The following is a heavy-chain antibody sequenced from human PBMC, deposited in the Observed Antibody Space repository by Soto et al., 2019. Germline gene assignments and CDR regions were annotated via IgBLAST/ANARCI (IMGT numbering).Heavy chain of an antibody. CDR2: IYPGDSDT. Sequence: PGESLKISCKGSGYSFTSYWIGWVRQMPGKGLEWMGIIYPGDSDTRYSPSFQGQVTISADKSISTAYLQRSSLKASDTAMYYCARMKVPAAAIRYYYYYYMDVWGKGTTVTVSS. J-gene: IGHJ6*03. CDR1: GYSFTSYW. CDR3: ARMKVPAAAIRYYYYYYMDV. V-gene: IGHV5-51*01. D-gene: IGHD2-2*01.